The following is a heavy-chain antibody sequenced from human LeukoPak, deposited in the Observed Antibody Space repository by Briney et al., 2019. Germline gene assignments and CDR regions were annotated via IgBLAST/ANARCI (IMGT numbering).Heavy chain of an antibody. V-gene: IGHV4-34*01. CDR1: GGSFSGYY. CDR3: ARTVKYSYGYSWFDY. J-gene: IGHJ4*02. CDR2: INHSGST. Sequence: PSETLSLTCAVNGGSFSGYYWSLIRQPRGKGVEWIGEINHSGSTNYNPSLKSRVTISVDTSKNQFSLKLSSVTAADTAVYYCARTVKYSYGYSWFDYWGQGTLVTVSS. D-gene: IGHD5-18*01.